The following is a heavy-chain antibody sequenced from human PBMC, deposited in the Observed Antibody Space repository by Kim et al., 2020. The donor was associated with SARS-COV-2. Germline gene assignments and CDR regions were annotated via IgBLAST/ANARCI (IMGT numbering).Heavy chain of an antibody. CDR3: ARIDYYGSGSYYKYYYYGMDV. D-gene: IGHD3-10*01. V-gene: IGHV4-34*01. J-gene: IGHJ6*02. Sequence: SETLSLTCAVYGGSFSGYYWSWIRQPPGKGLEWIGEINHSGSTNYNPSLKSRVTISVDTSKNQFSLKLSSVTAADTAVYYCARIDYYGSGSYYKYYYYGMDVWGQGTTVTVSS. CDR1: GGSFSGYY. CDR2: INHSGST.